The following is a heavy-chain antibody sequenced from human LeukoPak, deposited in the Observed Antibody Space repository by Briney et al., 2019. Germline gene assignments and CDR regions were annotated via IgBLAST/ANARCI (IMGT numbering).Heavy chain of an antibody. CDR2: IKCKGGGETT. Sequence: PGGSLRLSCAASGFTFSDAWMSWVRQATGKGPEWVGRIKCKGGGETTDNAAPVEGRFTISRDDSKNTLYLQMNNLKTEDTAVYYCLWVRKIIGGFDSWGQGTLVTVSP. CDR1: GFTFSDAW. CDR3: LWVRKIIGGFDS. V-gene: IGHV3-15*01. D-gene: IGHD3-16*01. J-gene: IGHJ4*02.